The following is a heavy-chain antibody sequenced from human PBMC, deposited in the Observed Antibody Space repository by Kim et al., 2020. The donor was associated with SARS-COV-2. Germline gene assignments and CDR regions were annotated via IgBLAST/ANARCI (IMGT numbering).Heavy chain of an antibody. CDR1: GYTFTSYG. Sequence: ASVKVSCKASGYTFTSYGISWVRQAPGQGLEWMGWISAYNGNTNYAQKLQGRVTMTTDTSTSTAYMELRSLRSDDTAVYYCARGVPGLGIFFWTDWYFDLWGRGTLVTVSS. V-gene: IGHV1-18*01. CDR2: ISAYNGNT. D-gene: IGHD3-3*01. J-gene: IGHJ2*01. CDR3: ARGVPGLGIFFWTDWYFDL.